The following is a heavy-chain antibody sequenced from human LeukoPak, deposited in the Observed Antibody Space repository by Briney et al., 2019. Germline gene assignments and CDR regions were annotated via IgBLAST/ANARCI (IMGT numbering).Heavy chain of an antibody. J-gene: IGHJ4*02. D-gene: IGHD6-19*01. CDR1: GYTFTSYA. CDR3: ARDGDSSGWSTYFDY. CDR2: INAGNGNT. Sequence: ASVTVSCKASGYTFTSYAMHWVRQAPGQRLEWMGWINAGNGNTKYSQKFQGRVTITRDTSASTAYMELSSLRSEDTAVYYCARDGDSSGWSTYFDYWGQGTLVTVSS. V-gene: IGHV1-3*01.